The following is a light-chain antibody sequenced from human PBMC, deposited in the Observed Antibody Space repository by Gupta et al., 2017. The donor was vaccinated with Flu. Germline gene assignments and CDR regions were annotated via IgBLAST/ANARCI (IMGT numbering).Light chain of an antibody. Sequence: DVVMTQSQLSLAVTLGQPASISCRPSQSLVHNKGNTYLHWFQQRPGQSPRRIIYKVSKRDSGVPDRFSGSGSGNDFTLKSSRVEAEDVGVYYCIQVTHWTTFGGGTKVEIK. CDR3: IQVTHWTT. J-gene: IGKJ4*01. CDR2: KVS. V-gene: IGKV2-30*02. CDR1: QSLVHNKGNTY.